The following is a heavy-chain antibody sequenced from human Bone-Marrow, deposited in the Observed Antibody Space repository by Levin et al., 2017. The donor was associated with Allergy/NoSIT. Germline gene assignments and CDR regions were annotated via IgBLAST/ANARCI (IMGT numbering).Heavy chain of an antibody. D-gene: IGHD2-2*01. CDR3: ARCRRDIVVVPAAYLSYYYYGMDV. CDR1: GFTFSDYY. V-gene: IGHV3-11*01. J-gene: IGHJ6*02. CDR2: ISSSGSTI. Sequence: GESLKISCAASGFTFSDYYMSWIRQAPGKGLEWVSYISSSGSTIYYADSVKGRFTISRDNAKNSLYLQMNSLRAEDTAVYYCARCRRDIVVVPAAYLSYYYYGMDVWGQGTTVTVSS.